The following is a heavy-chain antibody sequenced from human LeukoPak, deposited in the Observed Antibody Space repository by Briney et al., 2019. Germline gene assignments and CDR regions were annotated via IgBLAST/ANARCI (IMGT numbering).Heavy chain of an antibody. CDR1: GGSISSNNW. CDR2: IYHSGSP. J-gene: IGHJ6*02. Sequence: PSGTLSLTCAVSGGSISSNNWWGWVRQPPGKGLEWIGEIYHSGSPNYNPSLKSRVTISVDKSRNHFSLNLSSVTAADTAVYYCARGDGYIRYGMDVWGQGTTVTVSS. D-gene: IGHD5-24*01. CDR3: ARGDGYIRYGMDV. V-gene: IGHV4-4*02.